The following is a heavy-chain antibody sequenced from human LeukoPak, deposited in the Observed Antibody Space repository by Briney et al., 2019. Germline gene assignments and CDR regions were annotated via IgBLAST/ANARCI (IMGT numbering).Heavy chain of an antibody. Sequence: PSETLSLTCTVSGGSISSSSYYWGWIRQPPGKGLEWIGRIYYGGDTYYNPSLKSRRVTISVDTSKNQFSLRLSSVTAADTTVYYCARHQWHYYYYMGVWGKGSTATVSS. D-gene: IGHD6-19*01. CDR3: ARHQWHYYYYMGV. CDR2: IYYGGDT. V-gene: IGHV4-39*01. J-gene: IGHJ6*03. CDR1: GGSISSSSYY.